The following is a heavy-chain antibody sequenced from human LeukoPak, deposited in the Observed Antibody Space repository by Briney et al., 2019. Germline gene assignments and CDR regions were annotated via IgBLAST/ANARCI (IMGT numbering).Heavy chain of an antibody. J-gene: IGHJ4*02. CDR2: INHSGST. CDR3: AREVDYDYVWGSYRTLDY. Sequence: PSETLSLTCAVYGGSFSGYYWSWIRQPPGKGLEWIGEINHSGSTNYNPSLKSRVTMSVDTSKNQFSLNLSSVTAADTAVYYCAREVDYDYVWGSYRTLDYWGQGTLVTVSS. D-gene: IGHD3-16*02. CDR1: GGSFSGYY. V-gene: IGHV4-34*01.